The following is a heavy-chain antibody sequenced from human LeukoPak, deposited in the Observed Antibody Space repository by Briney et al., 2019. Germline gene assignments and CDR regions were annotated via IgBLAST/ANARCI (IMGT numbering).Heavy chain of an antibody. CDR2: IYYSGST. CDR1: GGSINSYY. V-gene: IGHV4-59*01. D-gene: IGHD3-22*01. J-gene: IGHJ4*02. Sequence: PSETLSLTCTVAGGSINSYYWSWLRQPPGKRLEWIGYIYYSGSTNYNPSLKSRVTISVDTSKNQFSLNLSSVTAADTAVYYCARGRIYYDSTGYAYWGQGTLVTVSS. CDR3: ARGRIYYDSTGYAY.